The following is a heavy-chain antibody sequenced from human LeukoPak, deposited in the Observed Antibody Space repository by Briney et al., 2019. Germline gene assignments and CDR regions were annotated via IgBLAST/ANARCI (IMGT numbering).Heavy chain of an antibody. J-gene: IGHJ4*02. V-gene: IGHV1-46*01. CDR2: INPSGGST. CDR1: GYTFTSYY. Sequence: ASVKVSCKASGYTFTSYYMHWVRQAPGQGLEWMGIINPSGGSTSYAQKFQGRVTMTRDTSTSTVYMELSSLRSEDTAVYYCARDWSDIVGVQNWVAFDYWGQGPLVTVS. CDR3: ARDWSDIVGVQNWVAFDY. D-gene: IGHD2-15*01.